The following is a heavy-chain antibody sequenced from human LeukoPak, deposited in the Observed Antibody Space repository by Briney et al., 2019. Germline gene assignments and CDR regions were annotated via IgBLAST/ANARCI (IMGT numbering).Heavy chain of an antibody. Sequence: SETLSLTCTVSGDSISTYYWNWIRQPPGKGLEWVGYIHYSGNTNYNPSLKNRVTISVDTSKNQFSLKLSSMTVADAAVYYCARDQDADSGIWFDPWGQGTLVTVSS. CDR1: GDSISTYY. CDR3: ARDQDADSGIWFDP. D-gene: IGHD4-17*01. J-gene: IGHJ5*02. CDR2: IHYSGNT. V-gene: IGHV4-59*12.